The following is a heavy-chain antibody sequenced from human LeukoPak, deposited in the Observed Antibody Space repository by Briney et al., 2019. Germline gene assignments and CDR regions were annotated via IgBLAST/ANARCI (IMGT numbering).Heavy chain of an antibody. CDR2: IRSKAYGGTT. CDR1: GFTFSSYS. D-gene: IGHD3-10*01. J-gene: IGHJ4*02. V-gene: IGHV3-49*03. Sequence: GGSLRLSCAASGFTFSSYSMNWFRQAPGKGLEWVGFIRSKAYGGTTEYAASVKGRFTVSRDDSKTIAYLQMNSLKTEDTAVYYCTRLAVGSGTFTFDYWGQGTLVTVSS. CDR3: TRLAVGSGTFTFDY.